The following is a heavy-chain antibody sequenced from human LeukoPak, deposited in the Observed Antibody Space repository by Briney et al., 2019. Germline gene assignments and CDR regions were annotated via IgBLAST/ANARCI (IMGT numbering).Heavy chain of an antibody. CDR1: GYTFTSYA. Sequence: ASVKVSCKASGYTFTSYAMNWVRQAPGQGLEWMGWINTNIGNPTYAQGFTGRFVFSLDTSVSTAYLQISSLKAEDTAVYYCARDLPYYDFWSGYLARYYYYYGMDVWGQGTTVTVSS. J-gene: IGHJ6*02. D-gene: IGHD3-3*01. V-gene: IGHV7-4-1*02. CDR2: INTNIGNP. CDR3: ARDLPYYDFWSGYLARYYYYYGMDV.